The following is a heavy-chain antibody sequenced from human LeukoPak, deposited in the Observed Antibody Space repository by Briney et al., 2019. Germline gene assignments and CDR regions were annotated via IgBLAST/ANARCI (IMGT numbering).Heavy chain of an antibody. CDR3: AKWGYSSGWPYFDY. Sequence: GGSLRLSCAASGFTFSSNWMGWVRQAPGKGLEWVANIKQDGSETYYVDSVKGRFTISRDNAKNSLYLQMSSLRAEDTAVYYCAKWGYSSGWPYFDYWGQGTLATVSS. D-gene: IGHD6-19*01. V-gene: IGHV3-7*02. CDR2: IKQDGSET. CDR1: GFTFSSNW. J-gene: IGHJ4*02.